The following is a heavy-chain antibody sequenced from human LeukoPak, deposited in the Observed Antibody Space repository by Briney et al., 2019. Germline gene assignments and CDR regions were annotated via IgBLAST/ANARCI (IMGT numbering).Heavy chain of an antibody. V-gene: IGHV6-1*01. Sequence: SQTLSLTCAISGDSVSSNSAAWNWIRQSPSRGLEWLGRTYYRSKWYNDYAVSVKSRITINPDTSKNQFSLQLNSVTPEDTAVYYYAREGSSGWTSGYYFDYWGQGTLVTVSS. J-gene: IGHJ4*02. CDR2: TYYRSKWYN. D-gene: IGHD6-19*01. CDR1: GDSVSSNSAA. CDR3: AREGSSGWTSGYYFDY.